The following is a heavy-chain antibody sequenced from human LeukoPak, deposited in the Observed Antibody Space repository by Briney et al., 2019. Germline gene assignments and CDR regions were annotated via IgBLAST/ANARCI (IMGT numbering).Heavy chain of an antibody. CDR1: GFTFSSYW. CDR3: ARLIAVAATRYFDL. CDR2: IKQDGSEK. V-gene: IGHV3-7*03. Sequence: PGGSLRLSCAASGFTFSSYWMSWVCQAPGKGLEWVANIKQDGSEKYYVDSVKGRFTISRDNAKNSLYLQMNSLRAEDTAVYYCARLIAVAATRYFDLWGRGTLVTVSP. D-gene: IGHD6-19*01. J-gene: IGHJ2*01.